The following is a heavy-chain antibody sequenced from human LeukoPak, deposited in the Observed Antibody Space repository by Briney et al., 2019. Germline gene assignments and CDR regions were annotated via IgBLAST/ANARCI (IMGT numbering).Heavy chain of an antibody. D-gene: IGHD3-10*01. CDR1: GFTFSSYS. J-gene: IGHJ6*02. CDR3: ARDASDVLLWFGELWDPDYYYGMDV. Sequence: GGSLRLSCAASGFTFSSYSMNWVRQAPGKGLEWVSSISSSSSYIYYADSVKGRFTISRDNAKNSLYLQMSSLRAEDTAVYYCARDASDVLLWFGELWDPDYYYGMDVWGQGTTVTVSS. CDR2: ISSSSSYI. V-gene: IGHV3-21*01.